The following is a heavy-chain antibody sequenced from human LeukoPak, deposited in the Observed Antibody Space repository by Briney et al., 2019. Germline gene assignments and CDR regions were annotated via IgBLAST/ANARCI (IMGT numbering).Heavy chain of an antibody. V-gene: IGHV3-7*01. CDR3: ARDKIVGPTTLDY. CDR1: GFTFSGYW. Sequence: GGSLRISCAASGFTFSGYWMSWVRQTPEKGLEWVANIKQDGSEKYYVDSVKGRFTISRDNAKNSLFLQMNSLRADDTAVYYCARDKIVGPTTLDYWGQGTLVTVSS. J-gene: IGHJ4*02. D-gene: IGHD1-26*01. CDR2: IKQDGSEK.